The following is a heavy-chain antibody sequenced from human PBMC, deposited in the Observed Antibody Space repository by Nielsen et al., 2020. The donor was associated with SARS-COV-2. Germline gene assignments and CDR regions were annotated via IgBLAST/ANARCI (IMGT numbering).Heavy chain of an antibody. CDR3: ATLSIAAAAGFDP. D-gene: IGHD6-13*01. J-gene: IGHJ5*02. V-gene: IGHV1-18*01. CDR1: GYTFTSYG. CDR2: ISAYNGNT. Sequence: ASVKVSCKASGYTFTSYGISWVRQAPGQGLEWMGWISAYNGNTNYAQKLQGRVTMTEDTSTDTAYMELSSLRSEDTAVYYCATLSIAAAAGFDPWGQGTLVTVSS.